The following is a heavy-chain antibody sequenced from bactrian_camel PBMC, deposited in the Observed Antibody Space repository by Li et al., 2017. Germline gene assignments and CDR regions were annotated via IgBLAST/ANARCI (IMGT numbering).Heavy chain of an antibody. J-gene: IGHJ6*01. D-gene: IGHD8*01. CDR1: GFTCSSRT. CDR2: IYTGGGSP. CDR3: AADLAGNWNYLHFGH. V-gene: IGHV3S54*01. Sequence: HVQLVESGGGSVQAGGSLKLSCTASGFTCSSRTMAWFRQAPGKQRDGVAAIYTGGGSPNYDPSVKGRFTVSQDGAKNTLYLRMDSLETEDTAVYYCAADLAGNWNYLHFGHWGQGTQVTVS.